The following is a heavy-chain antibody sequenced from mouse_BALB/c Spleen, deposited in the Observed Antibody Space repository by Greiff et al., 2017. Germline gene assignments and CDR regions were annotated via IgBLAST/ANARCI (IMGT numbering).Heavy chain of an antibody. CDR3: TRGLDYGYSYYFDY. J-gene: IGHJ2*01. V-gene: IGHV1-69*02. Sequence: VQLQQSGAELVRPGASVKLSCKASGYTFTSYWINWVKQRPGQGLEWIGNIYPSDSYTNYNQKFKDKATLTVDKSSSTAYMQLSSPTSEDSAVYYCTRGLDYGYSYYFDYWGQGTTLTVSS. D-gene: IGHD1-2*01. CDR2: IYPSDSYT. CDR1: GYTFTSYW.